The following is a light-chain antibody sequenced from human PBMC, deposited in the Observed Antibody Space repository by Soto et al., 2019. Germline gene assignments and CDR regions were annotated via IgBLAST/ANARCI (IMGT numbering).Light chain of an antibody. J-gene: IGKJ3*01. CDR1: QSISSW. V-gene: IGKV1-5*01. CDR3: QQYNSYLFT. CDR2: DVS. Sequence: DIQMTQSPSTLSASVGDRVTITCRAGQSISSWLAWYQQKPGTAPKLLIYDVSSLESGVPSRFSGSGSGTEFALTISSLQPVDFATYYCQQYNSYLFTFGPGTKVDIK.